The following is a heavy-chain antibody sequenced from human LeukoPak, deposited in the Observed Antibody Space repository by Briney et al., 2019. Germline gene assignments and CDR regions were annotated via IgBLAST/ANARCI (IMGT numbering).Heavy chain of an antibody. V-gene: IGHV4-4*02. D-gene: IGHD3-22*01. Sequence: SETLSLTCAVSGGSISSSNWWSWVRQPPGKGLEWIGEIYHSGSTNYNPSLKSRVTISVDKSKNQFSLKLTSVTAADTAVYYCARLNYYDSSGFYWGQGTLVTVSS. CDR3: ARLNYYDSSGFY. CDR1: GGSISSSNW. J-gene: IGHJ4*02. CDR2: IYHSGST.